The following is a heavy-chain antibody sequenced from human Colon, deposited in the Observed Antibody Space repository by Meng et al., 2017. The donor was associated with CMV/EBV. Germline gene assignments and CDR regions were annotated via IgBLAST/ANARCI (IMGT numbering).Heavy chain of an antibody. CDR1: FSLSTIGLS. Sequence: FSLSTIGLSVGWIRQPPGEALEWLALVYWNDDKRYSPSLKSRLTITKDTSKNQVVLRVTNMDPVDSGTYYCAHGGSGYDFGAGGFDYWGQGALVTVSS. D-gene: IGHD5-12*01. J-gene: IGHJ4*02. V-gene: IGHV2-5*01. CDR2: VYWNDDK. CDR3: AHGGSGYDFGAGGFDY.